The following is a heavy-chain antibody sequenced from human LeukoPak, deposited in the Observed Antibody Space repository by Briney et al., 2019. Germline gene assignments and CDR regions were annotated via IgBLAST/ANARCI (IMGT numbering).Heavy chain of an antibody. Sequence: SETLSLTCTVSGGSISSYYWSWVRQPAGKGLEWIGRIYTSGSTNYNPSLKSRVTMSVDTSKNQFSLKLSSVTAADTAVYYCARDSYESGTKFYYYMDVWGKGTTVTVSS. CDR3: ARDSYESGTKFYYYMDV. CDR2: IYTSGST. D-gene: IGHD2-8*01. V-gene: IGHV4-4*07. CDR1: GGSISSYY. J-gene: IGHJ6*03.